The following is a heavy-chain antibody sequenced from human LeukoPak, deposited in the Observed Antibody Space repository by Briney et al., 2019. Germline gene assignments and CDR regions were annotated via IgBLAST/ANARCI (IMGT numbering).Heavy chain of an antibody. J-gene: IGHJ5*02. Sequence: SETLSLTCTVSGGSISSGDYYWSWLRQPPGTGLEWLGYIYYSGSTYYNPSLKSRVTISVDTSKNQFSLKLSSVTAADTAVYYCARGPPDYYDSSTYNWFDPWGQGTLVTVSS. V-gene: IGHV4-30-4*01. CDR3: ARGPPDYYDSSTYNWFDP. CDR1: GGSISSGDYY. CDR2: IYYSGST. D-gene: IGHD3-22*01.